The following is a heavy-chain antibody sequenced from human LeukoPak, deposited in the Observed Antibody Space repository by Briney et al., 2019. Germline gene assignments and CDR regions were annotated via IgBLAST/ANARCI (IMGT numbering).Heavy chain of an antibody. CDR1: GFTFSSYG. Sequence: KAGGSLRLSCAASGFTFSSYGMSWVRQAPGKGLEWVSAISGSGTYIYYADSVKGRFTISRDNAKNSLYLQMNSLRPEDTAVYYCARDPYSGSYGDYYYYYMDVWGKGTTVTISS. CDR3: ARDPYSGSYGDYYYYYMDV. CDR2: ISGSGTYI. D-gene: IGHD1-26*01. J-gene: IGHJ6*03. V-gene: IGHV3-21*01.